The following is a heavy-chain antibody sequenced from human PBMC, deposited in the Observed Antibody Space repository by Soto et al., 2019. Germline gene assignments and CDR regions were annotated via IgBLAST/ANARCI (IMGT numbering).Heavy chain of an antibody. Sequence: QVLLQESGPGLVKPSETLSLTCTVSGASVNNGGHYWSWIRQPPGKGLEWLGYIYYSGNTYYNPSFQSRVTMSVGVSKNQFSVRLPSVTAADTAIYYCARVGGPYDSSAYYFDSWGHGALVTVSS. CDR2: IYYSGNT. V-gene: IGHV4-61*08. CDR1: GASVNNGGHY. CDR3: ARVGGPYDSSAYYFDS. D-gene: IGHD3-22*01. J-gene: IGHJ4*01.